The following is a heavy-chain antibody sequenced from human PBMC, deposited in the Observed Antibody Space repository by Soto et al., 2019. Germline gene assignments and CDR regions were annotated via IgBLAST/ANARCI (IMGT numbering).Heavy chain of an antibody. V-gene: IGHV3-21*01. J-gene: IGHJ4*02. CDR3: AREYRATVTTPYFDY. CDR2: ISSSSTYT. D-gene: IGHD4-17*01. CDR1: GFNFRSDT. Sequence: VGSLRLSCAASGFNFRSDTMNWVRQAPGKGLEWVSSISSSSTYTYYADSAKGRFTISRDNAKNSLYLQMNNLRAEDTAVYYCAREYRATVTTPYFDYWGQGTLVTVSS.